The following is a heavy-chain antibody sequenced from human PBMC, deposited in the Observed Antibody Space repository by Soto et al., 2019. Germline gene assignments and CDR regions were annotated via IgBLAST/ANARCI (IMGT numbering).Heavy chain of an antibody. CDR1: GFSFGNYV. Sequence: PGESLKISCAASGFSFGNYVMNWVRQAPGKGLEWVSGISDSGGSSSSADSVKGRFTVSRDNSKNTLYLQMDSLTGDDTAVYYCTKGGDSWSGYAQHWGQGALVTVSS. CDR2: ISDSGGSS. D-gene: IGHD3-3*01. J-gene: IGHJ1*01. V-gene: IGHV3-23*01. CDR3: TKGGDSWSGYAQH.